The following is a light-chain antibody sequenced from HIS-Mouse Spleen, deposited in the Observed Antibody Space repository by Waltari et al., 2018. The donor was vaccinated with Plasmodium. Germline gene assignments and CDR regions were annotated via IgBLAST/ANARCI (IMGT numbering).Light chain of an antibody. CDR2: KDS. Sequence: SYELTQPPSVSVSPGQTARITCSGDALPKQYAYWYQQKPGQAPGMVIDKDSERPPGSPERFSGASSWTTVTLTISGVQAEDEADYYCQSADSSGTYRVFGGGTKLTVL. V-gene: IGLV3-25*03. J-gene: IGLJ2*01. CDR1: ALPKQY. CDR3: QSADSSGTYRV.